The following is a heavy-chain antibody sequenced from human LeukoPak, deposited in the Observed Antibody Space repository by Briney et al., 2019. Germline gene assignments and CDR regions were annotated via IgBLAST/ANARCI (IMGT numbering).Heavy chain of an antibody. CDR1: GGTFITYG. Sequence: ASVKVSCKASGGTFITYGITWVRQAPGQGLEWMAWISASSGYTNYAQNLQGRVTVTTDTSTNTAYLELRSLRSDDTAVYYCARGDSGSSWQDWGQGTLVTVSS. J-gene: IGHJ4*02. V-gene: IGHV1-18*01. CDR2: ISASSGYT. D-gene: IGHD6-13*01. CDR3: ARGDSGSSWQD.